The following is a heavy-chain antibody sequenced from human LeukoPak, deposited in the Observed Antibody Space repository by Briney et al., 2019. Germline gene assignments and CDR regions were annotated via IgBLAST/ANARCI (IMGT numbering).Heavy chain of an antibody. D-gene: IGHD2-15*01. V-gene: IGHV1-46*01. CDR1: GYTFTRYY. J-gene: IGHJ5*02. CDR3: ATEVPQCSHGTCYFGWLDP. CDR2: INPSGGST. Sequence: ASVKVSCKASGYTFTRYYMHWVRQAPGQGLEWMGIINPSGGSTSYAQKFQGRVTVTTDTSTNTVYLELRSLTSDDTAVYYCATEVPQCSHGTCYFGWLDPWGQGTLVTVSS.